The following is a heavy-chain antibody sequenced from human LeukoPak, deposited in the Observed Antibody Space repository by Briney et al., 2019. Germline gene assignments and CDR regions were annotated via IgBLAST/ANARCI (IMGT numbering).Heavy chain of an antibody. Sequence: GGSLRLSCAAYGFTFDWFWMHWVRQAPGKGLVWVSRIDSDGTATTYADSVKGRFTIFRDNSKNTLYLQMNSLRAEDTAVYYCAKGGTYDFWSGSSLCDYWGQGTLVTVSS. V-gene: IGHV3-74*01. CDR2: IDSDGTAT. CDR3: AKGGTYDFWSGSSLCDY. J-gene: IGHJ4*02. D-gene: IGHD3-3*01. CDR1: GFTFDWFW.